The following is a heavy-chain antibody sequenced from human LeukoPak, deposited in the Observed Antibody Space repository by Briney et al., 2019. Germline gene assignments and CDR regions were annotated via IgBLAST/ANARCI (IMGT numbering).Heavy chain of an antibody. V-gene: IGHV4-59*01. CDR1: GGSISSYY. D-gene: IGHD2-15*01. CDR2: IYDSGST. J-gene: IGHJ4*02. CDR3: ARDGSRYFDY. Sequence: SETLSLTCTVSGGSISSYYWSWIRQPPGKGLEWIGYIYDSGSTNYNPSLKSRVTVSVDTSKNQFSLKLSSVIAADTAVYYCARDGSRYFDYWGQGTLVTVSS.